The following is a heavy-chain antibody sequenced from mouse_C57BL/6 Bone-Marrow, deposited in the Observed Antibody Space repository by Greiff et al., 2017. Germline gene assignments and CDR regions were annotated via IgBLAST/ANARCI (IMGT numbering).Heavy chain of an antibody. V-gene: IGHV1-62-2*01. CDR3: ARLEGMSTVVADWYYGV. CDR1: GYTFTEYT. CDR2: FYPGSGSI. J-gene: IGHJ1*03. D-gene: IGHD1-1*01. Sequence: QVQLQQSGAELVKPGASVKMSCKASGYTFTEYTIHWVKQRSGQGLEWIGWFYPGSGSIKYNEKFKDKATLTADNSSSTVYMELSRLTSEDSAVYFCARLEGMSTVVADWYYGVWGTGTTVTVSS.